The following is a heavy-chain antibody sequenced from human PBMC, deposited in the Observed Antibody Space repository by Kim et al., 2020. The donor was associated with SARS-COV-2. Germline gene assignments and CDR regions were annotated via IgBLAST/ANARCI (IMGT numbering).Heavy chain of an antibody. D-gene: IGHD3-10*01. V-gene: IGHV3-53*01. CDR3: AGDLYYCNSWSYYSDY. Sequence: SVKVRFTITRDNSKNTLYLQMNSLRAEDTAVDYCAGDLYYCNSWSYYSDYWGQGTLVTVSS. J-gene: IGHJ4*02.